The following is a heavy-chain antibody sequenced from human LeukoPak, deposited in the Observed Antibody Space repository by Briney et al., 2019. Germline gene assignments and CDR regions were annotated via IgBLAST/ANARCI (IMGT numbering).Heavy chain of an antibody. Sequence: SETLSLTCTVSGGSISSSSYYWGWIRQPPGKGLEWIGSIYYSGSTYYNPSLKSRVTISVDTSKNQFSLKLSSVTATDTAVYYCARGRGYSYGYAADYYYYMDVWGKGTTVTASS. J-gene: IGHJ6*03. CDR3: ARGRGYSYGYAADYYYYMDV. CDR1: GGSISSSSYY. V-gene: IGHV4-39*07. CDR2: IYYSGST. D-gene: IGHD5-18*01.